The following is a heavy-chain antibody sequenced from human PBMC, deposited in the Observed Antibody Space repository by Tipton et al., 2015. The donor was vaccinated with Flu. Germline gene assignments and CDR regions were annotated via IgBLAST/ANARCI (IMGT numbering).Heavy chain of an antibody. D-gene: IGHD6-19*01. V-gene: IGHV3-48*03. CDR3: AREGGTAVAGKNHFDY. J-gene: IGHJ4*02. CDR1: GFTFSSYE. CDR2: ISSSGSTI. Sequence: SLRLSCAASGFTFSSYEMNWVRQAPGKGLEWVSYISSSGSTIYYADSVKGRFTISRDNAKNSLYLQMNSLRAEDTAVYYCAREGGTAVAGKNHFDYWGQGTLVTVSS.